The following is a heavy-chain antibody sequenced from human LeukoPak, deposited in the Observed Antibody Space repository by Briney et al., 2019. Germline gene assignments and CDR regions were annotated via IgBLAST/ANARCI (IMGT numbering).Heavy chain of an antibody. V-gene: IGHV4-39*01. J-gene: IGHJ4*02. D-gene: IGHD3-3*01. CDR3: ATYDFWSGYYKEFDY. CDR2: IYYSGST. Sequence: PSETLSLTCTVSGGSISSSSYYWGWIRQPPGKGLEWIGSIYYSGSTYYNPSLKSRVTISVDTSKNQFSLKLSSVTAADTAVYYCATYDFWSGYYKEFDYWGQGTLVTVSS. CDR1: GGSISSSSYY.